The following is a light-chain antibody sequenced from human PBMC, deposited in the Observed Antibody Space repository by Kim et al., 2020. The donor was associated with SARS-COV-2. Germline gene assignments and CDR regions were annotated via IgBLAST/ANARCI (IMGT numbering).Light chain of an antibody. V-gene: IGKV1-39*01. J-gene: IGKJ3*01. CDR2: AAS. CDR3: QQSYITPFT. Sequence: ASAGDRVTITSPTTQSISSHLNWDQQKPGRAPKLLISAASTLQGGVPSRFSGSGYETDFTLTISRLEPEDFATYYCQQSYITPFTFGPGTKVDIK. CDR1: QSISSH.